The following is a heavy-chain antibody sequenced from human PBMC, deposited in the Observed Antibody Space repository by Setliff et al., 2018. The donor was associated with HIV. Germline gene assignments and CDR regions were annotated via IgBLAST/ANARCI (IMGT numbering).Heavy chain of an antibody. CDR1: GYTFSNYD. V-gene: IGHV1-8*02. CDR3: ARGRYSSGLTDY. Sequence: GASVKVSCKASGYTFSNYDINWVRQATGQGLEWTGWMNPKSGNSGHAQKFQGRITMTRNTSITTACMELISLKSEDTAVYYCARGRYSSGLTDYWGQGTLVTVSS. CDR2: MNPKSGNS. D-gene: IGHD6-19*01. J-gene: IGHJ4*02.